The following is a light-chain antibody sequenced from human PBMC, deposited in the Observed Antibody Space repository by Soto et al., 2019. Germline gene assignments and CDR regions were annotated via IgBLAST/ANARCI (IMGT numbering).Light chain of an antibody. V-gene: IGKV3-15*01. J-gene: IGKJ5*01. CDR2: GAS. CDR3: QQRNVWPPIT. CDR1: QSVSSS. Sequence: EIAMTQSPATLSVSPGERATLSCRASQSVSSSLAWYQQKPGQAPRLLIYGASTRATGVPARFGGSRSGTEFTLTINSLEPEDFAVYYCQQRNVWPPITFGQGTRLEIK.